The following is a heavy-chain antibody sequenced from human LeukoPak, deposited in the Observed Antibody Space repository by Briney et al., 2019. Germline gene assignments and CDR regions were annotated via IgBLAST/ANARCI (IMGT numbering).Heavy chain of an antibody. CDR3: ASVAATPFYYSDY. V-gene: IGHV4-30-2*01. J-gene: IGHJ4*02. CDR1: GGSISSGGYS. Sequence: PSETLSLTCAVSGGSISSGGYSWSWIRQPPGKSLEWIGYIYHSGSTYYNPSLKSRVTISVDRSKNQFSLKLSSVTAADTVVYYCASVAATPFYYSDYWGQGTLVTVSS. CDR2: IYHSGST. D-gene: IGHD2-15*01.